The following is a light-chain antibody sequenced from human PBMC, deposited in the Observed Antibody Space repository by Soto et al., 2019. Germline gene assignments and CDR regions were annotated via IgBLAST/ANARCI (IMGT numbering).Light chain of an antibody. V-gene: IGKV1-39*01. J-gene: IGKJ1*01. Sequence: DILMTQSPSSLSASVGDRVTITCRASQNIRNYLNWYQQKPGKAPRLLIHAASILQSGVPTRFSGGGSGTEFTLTISSLQPEDFATFYCQQSYYKSPWTFGQGTKVEVK. CDR1: QNIRNY. CDR2: AAS. CDR3: QQSYYKSPWT.